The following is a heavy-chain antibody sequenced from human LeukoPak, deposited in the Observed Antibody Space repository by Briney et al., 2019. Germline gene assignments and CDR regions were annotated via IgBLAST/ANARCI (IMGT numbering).Heavy chain of an antibody. CDR1: GFTFTSSA. J-gene: IGHJ4*02. CDR3: AADRGSGPSLDY. CDR2: IVVGSGNT. Sequence: SVKVSCKASGFTFTSSAVQWVRQARGQRLEWIGWIVVGSGNTNYAQKFQERVTITRDMSTSTAYMELSSLRSEDTAVYYCAADRGSGPSLDYWGQGTLVTVSS. D-gene: IGHD1-26*01. V-gene: IGHV1-58*01.